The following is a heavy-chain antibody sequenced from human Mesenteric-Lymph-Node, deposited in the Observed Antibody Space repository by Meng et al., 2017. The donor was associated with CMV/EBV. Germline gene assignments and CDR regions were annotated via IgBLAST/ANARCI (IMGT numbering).Heavy chain of an antibody. J-gene: IGHJ4*02. Sequence: CKGYGYSFTSYWIGWVRQMPGKGLEWMGIIYPGGSDTRYSPSFQGQVTISADKSISTAYLQWSSLKASDTAMYYCARRIAAAGQFDYWGQGTLVTVSS. CDR3: ARRIAAAGQFDY. CDR2: IYPGGSDT. D-gene: IGHD6-13*01. V-gene: IGHV5-51*01. CDR1: GYSFTSYW.